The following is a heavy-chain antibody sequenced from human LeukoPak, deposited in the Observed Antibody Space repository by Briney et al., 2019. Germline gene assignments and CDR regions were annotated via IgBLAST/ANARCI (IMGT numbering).Heavy chain of an antibody. D-gene: IGHD5-18*01. Sequence: PGGSLRLSCAASGFTFSSYAMSWVRQAPGKGLEWVSYISWNSGTIDYSDSVKGRFTVSRDNATHSLYLQMNSLRPEDTALYYCARDYTTMGRGPDYWGQGTLVTVSS. CDR3: ARDYTTMGRGPDY. V-gene: IGHV3-9*01. J-gene: IGHJ4*02. CDR2: ISWNSGTI. CDR1: GFTFSSYA.